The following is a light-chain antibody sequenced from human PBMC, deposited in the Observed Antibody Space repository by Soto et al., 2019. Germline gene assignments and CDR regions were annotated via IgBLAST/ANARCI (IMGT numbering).Light chain of an antibody. Sequence: IVLTQSPATLSLSPGDRATLSCRASQSISNFLAWYQHIPGQAPRLLIYDASNRATGIPVKFSGSGFGTDFTLTISRLEPEDFAVFYCQHYDSLPITFGQGTRLEIK. J-gene: IGKJ5*01. CDR2: DAS. V-gene: IGKV3-11*01. CDR3: QHYDSLPIT. CDR1: QSISNF.